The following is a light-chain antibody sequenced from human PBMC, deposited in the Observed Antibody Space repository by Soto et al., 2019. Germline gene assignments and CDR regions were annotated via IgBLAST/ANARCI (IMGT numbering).Light chain of an antibody. CDR2: GTS. CDR3: QEYTNWPLST. CDR1: QSVSGN. V-gene: IGKV3D-15*03. Sequence: EILVAQSTGSTSVWEGEGATLAGRASQSVSGNLAWYQQKPGQAPRLLIYGTSIRATGVPARFSGGGSGTEFTLTMRALQSEDFALYYCQEYTNWPLSTFGPGTRLEIK. J-gene: IGKJ5*01.